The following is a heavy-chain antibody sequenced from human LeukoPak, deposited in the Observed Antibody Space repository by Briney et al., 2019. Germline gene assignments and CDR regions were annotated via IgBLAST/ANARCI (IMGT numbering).Heavy chain of an antibody. D-gene: IGHD2-21*02. CDR3: AREPYCGGDCYSGVFD. J-gene: IGHJ4*02. CDR2: IYYSGST. CDR1: GGSISSGGSY. Sequence: SQTLSLTCTVSGGSISSGGSYWSWIRQHPGKGLEWFGYIYYSGSTYYNPSLKSRVTISVDTSKNQFSLKLSSVTAADTAVYYCAREPYCGGDCYSGVFDWGQGTLVTVSS. V-gene: IGHV4-31*03.